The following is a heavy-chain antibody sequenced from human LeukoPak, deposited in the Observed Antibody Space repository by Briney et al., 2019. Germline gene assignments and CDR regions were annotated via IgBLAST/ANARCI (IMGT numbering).Heavy chain of an antibody. J-gene: IGHJ4*02. CDR3: ARGAKAARPGYFDY. Sequence: EASVKVSCKASGGTFSSYAISWVRQAPGQGLEWMGGIIPIFGTANYAQKFQGRVTITTDESTSTAYMELSSLRSEDTAVYYCARGAKAARPGYFDYWGQGTLVTVSS. V-gene: IGHV1-69*05. D-gene: IGHD6-6*01. CDR1: GGTFSSYA. CDR2: IIPIFGTA.